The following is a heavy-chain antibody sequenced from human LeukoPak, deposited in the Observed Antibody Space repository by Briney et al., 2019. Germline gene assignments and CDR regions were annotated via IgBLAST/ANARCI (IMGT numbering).Heavy chain of an antibody. CDR2: INNREPT. J-gene: IGHJ6*03. CDR1: GGSFIGYY. D-gene: IGHD6-25*01. CDR3: ANSRGYASGLWYYNMDV. Sequence: SEALSLTCAVYGGSFIGYYWSWIRQPPGEGREWIGAINNREPTKSEQSFMGRVTRSVDTSKNKFSLKLSSVTAADTAEYYCANSRGYASGLWYYNMDVWDKGTTVVVSS. V-gene: IGHV4-34*01.